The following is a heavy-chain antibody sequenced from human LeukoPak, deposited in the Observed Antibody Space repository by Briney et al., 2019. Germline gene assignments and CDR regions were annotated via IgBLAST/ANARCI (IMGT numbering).Heavy chain of an antibody. CDR1: GFTFSSYW. CDR3: ARGMELLYYDFWSGYYPVGY. V-gene: IGHV3-7*03. CDR2: IKQDGSEK. J-gene: IGHJ4*02. Sequence: GGSLRLSCAASGFTFSSYWMSWVRQAPGKGLEWVATIKQDGSEKYYVDSVKGRFTISRDNAKNSLYLQMDSLRAEDTAVYYCARGMELLYYDFWSGYYPVGYWGQGTLVTVSS. D-gene: IGHD3-3*01.